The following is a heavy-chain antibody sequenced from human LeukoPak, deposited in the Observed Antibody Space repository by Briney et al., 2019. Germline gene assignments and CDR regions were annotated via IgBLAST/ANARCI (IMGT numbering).Heavy chain of an antibody. CDR1: GYTFTSYY. Sequence: ASVKVSCKASGYTFTSYYMHWVRQAPGQGLEWMGIINPSGGSTSYAQKFQGRVTMTRDTSISTAYMELSRLRSDDTAVYYCAPIGVGATDYFDYWGQGTLVTVSS. CDR3: APIGVGATDYFDY. J-gene: IGHJ4*02. CDR2: INPSGGST. V-gene: IGHV1-46*01. D-gene: IGHD1-26*01.